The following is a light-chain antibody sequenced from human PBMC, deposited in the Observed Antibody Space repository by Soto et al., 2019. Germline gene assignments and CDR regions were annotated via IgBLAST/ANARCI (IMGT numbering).Light chain of an antibody. CDR1: QSVSSSY. V-gene: IGKV3-20*01. CDR3: QQYGSSPRFT. Sequence: EIVLTQSPGTLSLSPGERGTLSCRASQSVSSSYLAWYQQKPGQAPRLLIYGASSRATGIPDRFSGSGSGTDFTLTISRLEPEEFAVYYCQQYGSSPRFTFGPGTKVDI. CDR2: GAS. J-gene: IGKJ3*01.